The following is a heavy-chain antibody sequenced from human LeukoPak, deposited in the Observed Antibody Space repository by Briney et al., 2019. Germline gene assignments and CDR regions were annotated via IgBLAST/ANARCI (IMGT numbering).Heavy chain of an antibody. CDR1: GFTFSSYS. CDR3: AKDHGEATVTYINGYYYYYGMDV. Sequence: GGSLRLSCAASGFTFSSYSMSWVRQAPGKGLEWVSSISSGSGYIYYADSVKGRFTISRDNAKNSLYLQMNSLRAEDTAVYYCAKDHGEATVTYINGYYYYYGMDVWGQGTTVTVSS. J-gene: IGHJ6*02. D-gene: IGHD4-17*01. CDR2: ISSGSGYI. V-gene: IGHV3-21*04.